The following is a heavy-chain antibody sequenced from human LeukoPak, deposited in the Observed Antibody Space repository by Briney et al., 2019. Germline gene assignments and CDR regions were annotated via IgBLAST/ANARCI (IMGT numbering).Heavy chain of an antibody. Sequence: PAETLSLTCAVYGVPFRVFFWSWLRQAPGKGLEWLGEISHSGSSNYNPSLKSRITISVDTSKSQFSLRLTSVTAADTAVYYCARGIFYGGRNQYIWFDLWGQGTLVTVSS. D-gene: IGHD4-23*01. CDR1: GVPFRVFF. V-gene: IGHV4-34*01. CDR2: ISHSGSS. J-gene: IGHJ5*02. CDR3: ARGIFYGGRNQYIWFDL.